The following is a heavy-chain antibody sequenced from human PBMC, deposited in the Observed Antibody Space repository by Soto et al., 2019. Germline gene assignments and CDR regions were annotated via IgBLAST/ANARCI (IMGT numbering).Heavy chain of an antibody. D-gene: IGHD6-19*01. V-gene: IGHV4-34*01. Sequence: NPSETLSLTCAVYGGSFSGYYWSWIRQPPGKGLEWIGEINHSGSTNYNPSLKSRVTISVDTSKNQFSLKLSSVTAADTAVYYCARVYRSSGWDHNGFDPWGQGTLVTVSS. CDR1: GGSFSGYY. CDR3: ARVYRSSGWDHNGFDP. J-gene: IGHJ5*02. CDR2: INHSGST.